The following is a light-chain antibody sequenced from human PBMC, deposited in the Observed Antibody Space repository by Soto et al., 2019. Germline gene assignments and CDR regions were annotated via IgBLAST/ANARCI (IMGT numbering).Light chain of an antibody. CDR3: SSFAGNNNVV. Sequence: QSALTQPPSASGSPGQSVTISCTGTSSDVGGYNYVSWYQQHPGKAPKLMISEVSKRPSGVPDRFSGSKSGNTASLTVSGLQAEDEADYYCSSFAGNNNVVCVGGTQVTVL. CDR1: SSDVGGYNY. J-gene: IGLJ2*01. CDR2: EVS. V-gene: IGLV2-8*01.